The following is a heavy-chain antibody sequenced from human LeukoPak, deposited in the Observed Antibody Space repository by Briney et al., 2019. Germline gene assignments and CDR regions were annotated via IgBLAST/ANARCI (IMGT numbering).Heavy chain of an antibody. Sequence: SGGSLRLSCAASGFTFSDYSMNWVRQAPGRGLEWVSSISSSSTYIYYADSVKGRFTISRDTAKNSLYLQMNSLRAEDTAVYYCARVRGGYDWDLGYWGQGTLVTVSS. J-gene: IGHJ4*02. D-gene: IGHD5-12*01. CDR3: ARVRGGYDWDLGY. V-gene: IGHV3-21*01. CDR2: ISSSSTYI. CDR1: GFTFSDYS.